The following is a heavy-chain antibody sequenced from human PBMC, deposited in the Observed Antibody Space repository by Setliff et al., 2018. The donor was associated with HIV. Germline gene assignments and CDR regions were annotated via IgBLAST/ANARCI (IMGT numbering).Heavy chain of an antibody. V-gene: IGHV5-51*01. CDR1: GYNFISYY. J-gene: IGHJ4*02. CDR3: ARHASRDGYNFDY. CDR2: IYPGDSDT. Sequence: ESLKISCKASGYNFISYYIGWVRQMPGKGLEWMGIIYPGDSDTRYGPSFEGQVTISADWSITTAFLQWNSLKASDTAMYYCARHASRDGYNFDYWGQGTLVTISS. D-gene: IGHD5-12*01.